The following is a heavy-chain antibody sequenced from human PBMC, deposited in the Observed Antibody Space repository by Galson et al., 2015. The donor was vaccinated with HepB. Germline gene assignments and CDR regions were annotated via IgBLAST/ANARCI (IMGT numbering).Heavy chain of an antibody. CDR3: ARHRRGLMVYAARRGMDV. CDR1: GGTLRSYY. CDR2: IYYSGST. D-gene: IGHD2-8*01. Sequence: LSLTCTVSGGTLRSYYWSWIRQPPGKGREWIGYIYYSGSTNYNPSLKSRVTISVDTSKNQFSLKLGTVTAAGTAVYYCARHRRGLMVYAARRGMDVWGQGTTVTVSS. V-gene: IGHV4-59*08. J-gene: IGHJ6*02.